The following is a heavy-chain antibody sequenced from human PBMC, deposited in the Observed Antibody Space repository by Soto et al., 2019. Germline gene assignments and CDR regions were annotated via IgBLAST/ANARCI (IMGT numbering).Heavy chain of an antibody. CDR2: ISGSGGST. CDR1: GFTFSSYA. V-gene: IGHV3-23*01. Sequence: GGSLRLSCAASGFTFSSYAMSWVRQAPGKGLEWVSAISGSGGSTYYADSVKGRFTISRDNSKNTLYLQMNSLRAEDTAVYYCAKDAEYYDFWSGSSMDVWGQGTTVTVSS. J-gene: IGHJ6*02. D-gene: IGHD3-3*01. CDR3: AKDAEYYDFWSGSSMDV.